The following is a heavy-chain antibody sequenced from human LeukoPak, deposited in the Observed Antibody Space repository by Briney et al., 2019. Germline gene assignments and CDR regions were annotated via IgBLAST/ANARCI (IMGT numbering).Heavy chain of an antibody. Sequence: VASVKVSCKASGYTFTSYGISWVRQAPGQGLEWMGWIGAYNGNTNYAQKLQGRVTVTTDTSTSTAYMELRSLRSDDTAVYYCARDLPYYGSGSYYSPYYYFDYWGQGTLVTVSS. V-gene: IGHV1-18*01. J-gene: IGHJ4*02. CDR3: ARDLPYYGSGSYYSPYYYFDY. CDR1: GYTFTSYG. CDR2: IGAYNGNT. D-gene: IGHD3-10*01.